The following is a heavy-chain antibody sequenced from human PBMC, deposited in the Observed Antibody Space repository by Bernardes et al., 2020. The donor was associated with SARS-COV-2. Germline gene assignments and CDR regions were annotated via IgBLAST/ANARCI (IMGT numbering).Heavy chain of an antibody. CDR1: GFTFSDHY. D-gene: IGHD3-22*01. J-gene: IGHJ4*02. Sequence: GGSLRLSCEVSGFTFSDHYMNWVRQAPGKGLEWVGRIKSKTDGGTTDYAAPVKGRFTISRDDSKNTLHLKMNSLKTEDTAVYYCTTDITEYYHDSRGYYHGGGYWGQGTLVTVSS. CDR3: TTDITEYYHDSRGYYHGGGY. CDR2: IKSKTDGGTT. V-gene: IGHV3-15*01.